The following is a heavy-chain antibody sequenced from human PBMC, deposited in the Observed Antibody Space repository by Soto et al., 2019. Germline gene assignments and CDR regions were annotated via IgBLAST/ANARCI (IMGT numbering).Heavy chain of an antibody. CDR2: ISFDGNYK. CDR3: VEEHMHCGSYENCCFDL. D-gene: IGHD1-26*01. Sequence: QVQLVESGGGVVQPGRSLRLSCVGSGFTFSSYGMHWVRQAPGKGLEWLAVISFDGNYKYHADSVKGRFTISRDNSKNPLLMVMSSLRPEDTAFYYAVEEHMHCGSYENCCFDLWGRGTLVTVSS. J-gene: IGHJ2*01. CDR1: GFTFSSYG. V-gene: IGHV3-30*18.